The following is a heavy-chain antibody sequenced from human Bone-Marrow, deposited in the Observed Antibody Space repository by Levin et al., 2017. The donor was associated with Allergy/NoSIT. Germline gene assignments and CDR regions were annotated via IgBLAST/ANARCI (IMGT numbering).Heavy chain of an antibody. J-gene: IGHJ4*02. CDR1: GFTFSSYG. D-gene: IGHD1-26*01. Sequence: PGGSLRLSCAASGFTFSSYGMHWVRQAPGKGLEWVAVISYDGSNKYYADSVKGRFTISRDNSKNTLYLQMNSLRAEDTAVYYCAKDQLGSGSLGNYWGQGTLVTVSS. CDR3: AKDQLGSGSLGNY. V-gene: IGHV3-30*18. CDR2: ISYDGSNK.